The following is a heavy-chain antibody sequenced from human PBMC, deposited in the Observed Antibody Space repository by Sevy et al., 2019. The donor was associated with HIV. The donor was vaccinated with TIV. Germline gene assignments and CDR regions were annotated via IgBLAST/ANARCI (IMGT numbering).Heavy chain of an antibody. V-gene: IGHV3-30*04. J-gene: IGHJ4*02. D-gene: IGHD5-18*01. CDR2: ISYDGRNK. CDR3: ARDMPSAMVTWARVRPFDY. Sequence: GGSLRLSCAASGFTFSSYAMHWVRQAPGKGLEWVAVISYDGRNKYYADSVKGRFTISRDNSKNKLYLQMNSLRAEDTAVYYCARDMPSAMVTWARVRPFDYWGQGTMVTVSS. CDR1: GFTFSSYA.